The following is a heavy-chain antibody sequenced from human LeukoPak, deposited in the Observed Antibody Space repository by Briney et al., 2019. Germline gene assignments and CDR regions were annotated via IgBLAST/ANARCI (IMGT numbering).Heavy chain of an antibody. Sequence: ASVKVSCKASGYTFTGYYMHWVRQAPGQGLEWMGWINPNSGGTNYAQKFQGRVTMTRDTSISTAYMELSRLRSDDTALYYCAVGYYDYVWGGIDYWGQGTLVTVPS. V-gene: IGHV1-2*02. CDR1: GYTFTGYY. CDR3: AVGYYDYVWGGIDY. D-gene: IGHD3-16*01. J-gene: IGHJ4*02. CDR2: INPNSGGT.